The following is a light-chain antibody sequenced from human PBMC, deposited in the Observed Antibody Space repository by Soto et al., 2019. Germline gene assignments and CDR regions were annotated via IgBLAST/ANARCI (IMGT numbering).Light chain of an antibody. Sequence: QSALTQPASVSGSPGQSIAISCTGTSSDVGAYDYVSWYQQHPGEAPKLMIFDVTRRPSGVSDRFSGSKSGTTASLTISGLQAEDEDDYYCTSYTTPTTVAFGGGTKLTVL. CDR3: TSYTTPTTVA. J-gene: IGLJ2*01. CDR1: SSDVGAYDY. V-gene: IGLV2-14*03. CDR2: DVT.